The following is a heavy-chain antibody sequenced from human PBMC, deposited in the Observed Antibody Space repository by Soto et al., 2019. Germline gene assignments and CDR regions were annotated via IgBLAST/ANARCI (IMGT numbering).Heavy chain of an antibody. Sequence: SKTLSLTCAVSGGSISSSYWWSWIRQTPGKGLEWIGQIYHSGSTNYNPSLKSRVTISVDKSKNQLSLKLNSVTAADAAVYYCARSDTTMADYWGQGTLVTVS. CDR1: GGSISSSYW. CDR2: IYHSGST. J-gene: IGHJ4*02. V-gene: IGHV4-4*02. D-gene: IGHD5-18*01. CDR3: ARSDTTMADY.